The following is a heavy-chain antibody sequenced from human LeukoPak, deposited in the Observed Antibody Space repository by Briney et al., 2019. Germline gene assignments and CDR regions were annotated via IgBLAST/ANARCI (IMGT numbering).Heavy chain of an antibody. CDR1: GASISSYY. Sequence: SETLSLPCTVSGASISSYYWSWIRQPPEKGVEWIGYIYYSGSTNYNPSLKSRVTMSLDTSKNQFSLRLSSVTAADTAVFYCATASFGYFQHWGQGTLVTVSS. CDR3: ATASFGYFQH. D-gene: IGHD3-10*01. CDR2: IYYSGST. J-gene: IGHJ1*01. V-gene: IGHV4-59*13.